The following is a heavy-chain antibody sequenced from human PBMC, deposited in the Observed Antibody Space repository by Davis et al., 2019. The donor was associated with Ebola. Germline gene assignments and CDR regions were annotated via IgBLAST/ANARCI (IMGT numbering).Heavy chain of an antibody. J-gene: IGHJ3*02. V-gene: IGHV3-53*05. Sequence: GESLKISCAASGFSVSTYYMSWVRQVPGKGLEWVSIIYSGGTTYYADSVKGRFTISRDNSKNTLYLQMNSLRAEDTAVYYCARDDDKVAAALGAFDIWGQGTMVTVSS. CDR2: IYSGGTT. D-gene: IGHD6-13*01. CDR3: ARDDDKVAAALGAFDI. CDR1: GFSVSTYY.